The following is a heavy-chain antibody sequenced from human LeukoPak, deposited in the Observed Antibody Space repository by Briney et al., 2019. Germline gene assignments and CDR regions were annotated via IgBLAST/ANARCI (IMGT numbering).Heavy chain of an antibody. V-gene: IGHV1-69*13. CDR1: GYTFTSYG. D-gene: IGHD6-19*01. Sequence: ASVTVSCKASGYTFTSYGISWVRQAPGKGLEWMGGIIPIFGTANYAQKFQGRVTTTADESTSTAYMELSSLRSEDTAVYYCARALNRYSSGWYGDAFDIWGQGTMVTVSS. CDR2: IIPIFGTA. J-gene: IGHJ3*02. CDR3: ARALNRYSSGWYGDAFDI.